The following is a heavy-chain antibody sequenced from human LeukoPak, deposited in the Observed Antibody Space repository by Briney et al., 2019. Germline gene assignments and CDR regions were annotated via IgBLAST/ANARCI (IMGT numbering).Heavy chain of an antibody. CDR3: ARDSIQQQLVLEDRGYPYYFEH. D-gene: IGHD6-13*01. Sequence: PGGSLRLSCAASRFTFSSYSMNWVRQAPGKGLEWGSSISSSGNYIYYADSVKGRFTISRDNAKNSLYLQMNSLRAEDTAVYYCARDSIQQQLVLEDRGYPYYFEHWGQGTLVTVSS. V-gene: IGHV3-21*01. CDR2: ISSSGNYI. CDR1: RFTFSSYS. J-gene: IGHJ4*02.